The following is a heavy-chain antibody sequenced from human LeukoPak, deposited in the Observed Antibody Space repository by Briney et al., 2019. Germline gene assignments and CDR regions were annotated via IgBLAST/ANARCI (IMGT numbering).Heavy chain of an antibody. J-gene: IGHJ4*02. CDR2: IVVGSGNT. Sequence: SVKVSCKASVCTFTSSTIQWVRQARGQRLEWIGWIVVGSGNTNYAQKFQERVIITRDMSTTTVYMELSSLRSEDTAVYYCAGTPWFGELTLDYWGQGTLVTVSS. D-gene: IGHD3-10*01. CDR1: VCTFTSST. V-gene: IGHV1-58*02. CDR3: AGTPWFGELTLDY.